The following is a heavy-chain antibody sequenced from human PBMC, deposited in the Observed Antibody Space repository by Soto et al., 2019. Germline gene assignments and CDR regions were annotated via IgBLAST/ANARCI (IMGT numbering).Heavy chain of an antibody. CDR2: MSYDGTNT. V-gene: IGHV3-30-3*01. D-gene: IGHD6-19*01. Sequence: QVQLVESGGGVVQPGASLRLSCTASGFMFSAYAMLWVRQAPGKGLEWVAAMSYDGTNTYYADSLKGRFTISRDNSKNTLFLQMSILTADDSAVYYCARDPSPYTSGWYGIDFWGLGTLVTVSS. J-gene: IGHJ4*01. CDR1: GFMFSAYA. CDR3: ARDPSPYTSGWYGIDF.